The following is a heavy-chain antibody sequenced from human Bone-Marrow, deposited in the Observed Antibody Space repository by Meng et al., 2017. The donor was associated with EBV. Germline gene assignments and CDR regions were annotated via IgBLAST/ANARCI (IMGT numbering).Heavy chain of an antibody. CDR3: AKGPGIVVLKY. D-gene: IGHD2-21*01. V-gene: IGHV3-23*04. J-gene: IGHJ4*02. CDR2: ISCSGGRT. Sequence: EVLVVGCGGGMVPPGGDRGCSWASSGFTFSRYALSVVRQAPGKGVGWGSAISCSGGRTYYADSVKGRFTISRDNSKNTLYLQMNSLRAEDTAVYYCAKGPGIVVLKYWGQGTLVTVSS. CDR1: GFTFSRYA.